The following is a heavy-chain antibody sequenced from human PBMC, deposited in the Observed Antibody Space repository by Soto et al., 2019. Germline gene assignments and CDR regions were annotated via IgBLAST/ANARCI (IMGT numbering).Heavy chain of an antibody. CDR2: IYYSGST. D-gene: IGHD3-22*01. CDR3: ARGRPYYYDSSASGGMDV. Sequence: SETLSLTCTHSGDSISSGGYYWSWIRQHPGKGLEWIGYIYYSGSTYYNPSLKSRVTISVDTSKNQFSLKLSSVTAADTAVYYCARGRPYYYDSSASGGMDVWGQGTTVTVSS. J-gene: IGHJ6*02. V-gene: IGHV4-31*03. CDR1: GDSISSGGYY.